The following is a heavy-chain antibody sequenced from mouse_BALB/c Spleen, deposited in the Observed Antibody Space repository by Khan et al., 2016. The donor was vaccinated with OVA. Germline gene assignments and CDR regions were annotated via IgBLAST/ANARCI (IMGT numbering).Heavy chain of an antibody. J-gene: IGHJ3*01. CDR2: ISTYYGHA. V-gene: IGHV1S137*01. Sequence: QVRLQQSGAELVRPGVSVKISCKGSGYTFTDYAMHWVKQSHAKSLEWIGVISTYYGHADSNQKFKGKATMTVDKSSSTAYMDLARLTSEDSAIYYCARGGRFAYWGQGTLVTVSA. CDR3: ARGGRFAY. D-gene: IGHD3-3*01. CDR1: GYTFTDYA.